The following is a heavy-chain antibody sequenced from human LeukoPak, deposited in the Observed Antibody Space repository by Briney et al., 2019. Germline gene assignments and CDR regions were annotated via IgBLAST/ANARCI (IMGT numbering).Heavy chain of an antibody. V-gene: IGHV1-2*02. D-gene: IGHD2-21*01. CDR2: INPNNAAT. Sequence: GASVKVSCKTSGYTFTAYYIHWVRRAPGQGLEWLGWINPNNAATKLTQKFQGRVTMTRDTSISTAYMELTRLRSDDTAVYYCARDWSVVPGGARDYHYYYMDVWGTGTTVTVSS. CDR3: ARDWSVVPGGARDYHYYYMDV. J-gene: IGHJ6*03. CDR1: GYTFTAYY.